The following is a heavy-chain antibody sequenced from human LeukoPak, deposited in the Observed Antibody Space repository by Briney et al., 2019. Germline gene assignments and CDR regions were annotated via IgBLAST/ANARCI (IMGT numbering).Heavy chain of an antibody. CDR3: AASDGHIKAGCYYYMDV. CDR2: INPNTGGT. CDR1: GYTFTGYY. J-gene: IGHJ6*03. D-gene: IGHD3-10*01. V-gene: IGHV1-2*02. Sequence: ASVKVPCKASGYTFTGYYFHWVRQAPGQGLEWMGWINPNTGGTNYAQRFQGRVTLTWDTSISTAYMELNRLTSDDTAVYYCAASDGHIKAGCYYYMDVWGKGTSVTVSS.